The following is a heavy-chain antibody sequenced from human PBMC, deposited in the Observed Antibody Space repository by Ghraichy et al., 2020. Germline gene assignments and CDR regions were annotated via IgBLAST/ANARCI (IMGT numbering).Heavy chain of an antibody. CDR3: ARGGSLAGYYFDF. CDR1: GVRFNDHW. Sequence: ETLSLTCEASGVRFNDHWRHSCRQGPGKGRVGGSRIHSDGTSITYAPSLKGLFTISRDNAKNAVFLQMNSLRAEDTAIYYCARGGSLAGYYFDFWGQGPLVTVSS. V-gene: IGHV3-74*03. D-gene: IGHD3-9*01. CDR2: IHSDGTSI. J-gene: IGHJ4*02.